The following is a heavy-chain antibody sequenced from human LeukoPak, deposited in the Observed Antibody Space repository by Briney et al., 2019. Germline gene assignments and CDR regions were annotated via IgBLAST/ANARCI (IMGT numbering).Heavy chain of an antibody. D-gene: IGHD2-2*02. Sequence: PSETLSLTCAVYGGSFSGYYWSWIRQPPGKGLEWIGYIYYSGSTNYNPSLKSRVTISVDTSKNQFSLKLSSVTAADTAVYYCARAHCSSTSCYISAFDIWGQGTMVTVSS. J-gene: IGHJ3*02. CDR1: GGSFSGYY. CDR2: IYYSGST. V-gene: IGHV4-59*01. CDR3: ARAHCSSTSCYISAFDI.